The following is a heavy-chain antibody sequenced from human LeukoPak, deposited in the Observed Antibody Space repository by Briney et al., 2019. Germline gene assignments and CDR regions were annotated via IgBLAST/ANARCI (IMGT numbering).Heavy chain of an antibody. Sequence: SQTLSLTCTVSGGSISSGSYYWSWIRQPAGTGLEWIGRIYTSGSTNYNPSLKGRVTISVDTSKNQFSLKLSSVTAADTAVYYCARSATRYSSKYYYGMDVWGQGTTVTVSS. CDR3: ARSATRYSSKYYYGMDV. D-gene: IGHD4-11*01. V-gene: IGHV4-61*02. CDR1: GGSISSGSYY. J-gene: IGHJ6*02. CDR2: IYTSGST.